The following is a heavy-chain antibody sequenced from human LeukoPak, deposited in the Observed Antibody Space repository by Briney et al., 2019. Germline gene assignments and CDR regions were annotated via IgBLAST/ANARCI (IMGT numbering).Heavy chain of an antibody. CDR3: ASGKETSMAQGY. CDR2: IYSGGSI. Sequence: PGGSLRLSCAVSGFTVSSNYMTWVRQAPGMGLERVSVIYSGGSIYYADSVKGRFTISRDISKNTVDLQLNSLRAEDTAVYYCASGKETSMAQGYWGQGTLVTVSS. CDR1: GFTVSSNY. J-gene: IGHJ4*02. V-gene: IGHV3-53*01. D-gene: IGHD5-18*01.